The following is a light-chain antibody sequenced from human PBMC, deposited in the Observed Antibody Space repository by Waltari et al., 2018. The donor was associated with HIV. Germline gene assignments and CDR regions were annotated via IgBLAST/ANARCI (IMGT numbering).Light chain of an antibody. CDR3: QQAMSFPLT. J-gene: IGKJ4*01. CDR2: GAS. V-gene: IGKV1-12*01. Sequence: IQMTQSPSSVSASVGDRVNITCRASHGVSNWLGWYHQRPGEAPKLLIYGASNLQSGVPPRFSGSGSGTHFTLSILSLQPEDYGTYFCQQAMSFPLTFGGGTRVEIK. CDR1: HGVSNW.